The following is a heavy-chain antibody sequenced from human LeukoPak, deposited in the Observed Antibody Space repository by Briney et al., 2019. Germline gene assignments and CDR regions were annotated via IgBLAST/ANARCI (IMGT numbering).Heavy chain of an antibody. D-gene: IGHD3-10*02. CDR2: IKSRYDGGTT. Sequence: PGGSLRLSXAASGFSFGSAWLSWVRRSPGKGLEWIGRIKSRYDGGTTDYAAPVRGRFSISRDDSKDTLYLQMDSLRAEDTGIYYCATIEYAYVMNLAYWGQGTLVTVSS. CDR3: ATIEYAYVMNLAY. J-gene: IGHJ4*02. V-gene: IGHV3-15*01. CDR1: GFSFGSAW.